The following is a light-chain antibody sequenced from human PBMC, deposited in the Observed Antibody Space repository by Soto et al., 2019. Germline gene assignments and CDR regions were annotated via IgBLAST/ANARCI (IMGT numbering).Light chain of an antibody. V-gene: IGLV1-40*01. CDR2: GNS. J-gene: IGLJ1*01. Sequence: QLVLTQPPSVSGALGQRVTISCTGSSSNIGAGYDVHWYQQLPGTAPKLLIYGNSNRPSGVPDRFSGSKSGTSASLAITGLQAEDEADYYCQSYDSSLSGYVFGTGTQLTVL. CDR3: QSYDSSLSGYV. CDR1: SSNIGAGYD.